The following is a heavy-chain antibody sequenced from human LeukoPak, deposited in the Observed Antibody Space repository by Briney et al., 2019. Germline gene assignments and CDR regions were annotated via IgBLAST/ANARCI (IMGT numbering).Heavy chain of an antibody. J-gene: IGHJ4*02. D-gene: IGHD6-19*01. CDR1: GFTFSSYA. V-gene: IGHV3-21*01. CDR3: ARGRVTWLVTYYFDY. CDR2: ISGRGGYI. Sequence: TGGSLRLSCAASGFTFSSYAMSWVRQAPGKGLEWVSGISGRGGYIYYADSVKGRFTISRDNAKNSLYLQMNSLRAEDTAVYYCARGRVTWLVTYYFDYWGQGTLVTVSS.